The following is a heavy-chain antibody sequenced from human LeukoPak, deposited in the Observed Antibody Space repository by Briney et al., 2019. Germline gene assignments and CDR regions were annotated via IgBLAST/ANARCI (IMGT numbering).Heavy chain of an antibody. CDR3: ARAAYYDSSGHNPSFDY. CDR2: ISAYNGNT. J-gene: IGHJ4*02. Sequence: ASVKVSCKASGYTFTSYAMHWVRQAPGQRLEWMGWISAYNGNTNYAQKLQGRVTMATDTSTSTAYMELRSLRSDDTAVYYCARAAYYDSSGHNPSFDYWGQGTLVTVSS. D-gene: IGHD3-22*01. V-gene: IGHV1-18*01. CDR1: GYTFTSYA.